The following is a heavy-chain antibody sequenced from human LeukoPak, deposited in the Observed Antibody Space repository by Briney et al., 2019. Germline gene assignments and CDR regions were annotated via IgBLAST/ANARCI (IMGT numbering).Heavy chain of an antibody. CDR1: GFTFSSYW. CDR3: ARSGKIYFDWLLDY. V-gene: IGHV3-11*04. CDR2: IGRSGTTI. Sequence: PGGSLRLSCAASGFTFSSYWMSWIRQVPGKGLEWVSYIGRSGTTIHYADSVKGRFTISWDNAKKSLYLQMNSLRAEDTAVYYCARSGKIYFDWLLDYWGQGTLVTVSS. J-gene: IGHJ4*02. D-gene: IGHD3-9*01.